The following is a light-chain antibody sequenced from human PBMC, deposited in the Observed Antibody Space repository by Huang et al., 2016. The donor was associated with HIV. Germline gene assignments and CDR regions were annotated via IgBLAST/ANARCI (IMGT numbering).Light chain of an antibody. Sequence: EIVMTQSPGTLSVSPGERATLSCRASQTVSSNLAWYQQKPGQAPSLLIYGASTRATGIPARCSGSGSGTEFTLTISSLQSEDFGVYYCQQYNNWPPYTFGQGTKLEIK. CDR1: QTVSSN. V-gene: IGKV3-15*01. CDR2: GAS. CDR3: QQYNNWPPYT. J-gene: IGKJ2*01.